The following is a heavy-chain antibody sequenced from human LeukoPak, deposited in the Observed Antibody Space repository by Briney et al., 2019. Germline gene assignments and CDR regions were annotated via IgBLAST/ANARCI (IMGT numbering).Heavy chain of an antibody. D-gene: IGHD3-10*01. Sequence: GESLKISCKGSGYSFTNNWIGWVRQMPGKGLEWTGIIWPDDSDARYSPSFQGQVTISTDKSISTAYLQWSSLKASDTAMYYCARHVGRVSTSHTRIDFWGQGTLVTVSS. J-gene: IGHJ4*02. CDR2: IWPDDSDA. CDR1: GYSFTNNW. CDR3: ARHVGRVSTSHTRIDF. V-gene: IGHV5-51*01.